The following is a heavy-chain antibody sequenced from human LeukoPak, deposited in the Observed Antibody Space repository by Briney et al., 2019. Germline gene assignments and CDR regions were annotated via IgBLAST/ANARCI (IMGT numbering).Heavy chain of an antibody. V-gene: IGHV3-53*01. CDR2: ISSAGTT. CDR1: GFTVSSSY. Sequence: PGGSLRLSCAASGFTVSSSYMSWVRQAPGKGLEWVSIISSAGTTYYADSVKGRFTISRDNSKNTLYLQMNSLRAEDTAVYYCAKDLRGITAGLDYWGQGTLVTVSS. D-gene: IGHD6-13*01. J-gene: IGHJ4*02. CDR3: AKDLRGITAGLDY.